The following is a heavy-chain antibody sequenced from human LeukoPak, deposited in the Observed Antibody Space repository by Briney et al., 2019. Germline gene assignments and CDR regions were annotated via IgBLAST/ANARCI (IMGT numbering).Heavy chain of an antibody. D-gene: IGHD6-13*01. CDR3: VAAASPFVAFDI. CDR2: IYYSGST. CDR1: GGSISSSSYY. J-gene: IGHJ3*02. Sequence: SETLSLTCTVSGGSISSSSYYWGWIRQPPGKGLEWIGSIYYSGSTYYNPSLKSRVTISVDTSKNQFSLKLSSVTAADTAVYYCVAAASPFVAFDIWGQGTMVTVSS. V-gene: IGHV4-39*07.